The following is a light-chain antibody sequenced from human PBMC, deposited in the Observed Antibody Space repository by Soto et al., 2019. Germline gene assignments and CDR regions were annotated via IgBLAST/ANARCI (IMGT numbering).Light chain of an antibody. CDR1: QSVSSY. V-gene: IGKV3-11*01. CDR3: QQRSNWPPLT. J-gene: IGKJ4*01. CDR2: AAS. Sequence: EIVLTQSPATLSLSPGERATLSCRASQSVSSYLAWYQQKPGQAPRLLIYAASNRATGIPARFSGSGSGTDFTPTISSLEPEDFAVYYCQQRSNWPPLTFGGGTKVEIK.